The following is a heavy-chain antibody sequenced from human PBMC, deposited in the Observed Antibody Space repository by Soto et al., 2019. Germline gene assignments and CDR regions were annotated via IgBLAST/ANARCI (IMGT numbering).Heavy chain of an antibody. CDR1: GGSISSGGYY. V-gene: IGHV4-31*03. CDR2: IYYSGST. D-gene: IGHD3-22*01. Sequence: SETLSLTCTVSGGSISSGGYYWSWIRQHPGKGLEWIGYIYYSGSTYYNPSLKSRVTISVDTSKNQFSLKLSSVTAADTAVYYCARENDSSGQTLEYWGQGTLVTVSS. J-gene: IGHJ4*02. CDR3: ARENDSSGQTLEY.